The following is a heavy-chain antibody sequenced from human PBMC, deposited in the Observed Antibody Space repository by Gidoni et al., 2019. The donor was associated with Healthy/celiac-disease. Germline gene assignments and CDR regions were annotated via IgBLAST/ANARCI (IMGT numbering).Heavy chain of an antibody. Sequence: QVQLVQSGAAVKKPGASVKVSCKASGYTFPSYYMHWVRQAPGQGLEWMGIINPSGGSTSYAQKCQGRVTMTRDTSTSTVYMELSSLRSEDTAVYYCARGCSSTSCYPGFDPWGQGTLVTVSS. CDR2: INPSGGST. CDR3: ARGCSSTSCYPGFDP. D-gene: IGHD2-2*01. J-gene: IGHJ5*02. CDR1: GYTFPSYY. V-gene: IGHV1-46*01.